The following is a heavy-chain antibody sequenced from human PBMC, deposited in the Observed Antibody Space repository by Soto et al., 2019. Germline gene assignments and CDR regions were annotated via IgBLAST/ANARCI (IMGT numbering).Heavy chain of an antibody. V-gene: IGHV4-39*01. Sequence: SETLSLTCTVSGGSIYRSSYYRGWIRQPPGRGLEWIGNIDYNGVTYSNPSLKSRVTISRDTSKNQFSLKLTSVTAADTALYYCGKVLVGATGHTDSDAWGPGTLVPPSS. CDR1: GGSIYRSSYY. CDR3: GKVLVGATGHTDSDA. D-gene: IGHD2-15*01. CDR2: IDYNGVT. J-gene: IGHJ5*02.